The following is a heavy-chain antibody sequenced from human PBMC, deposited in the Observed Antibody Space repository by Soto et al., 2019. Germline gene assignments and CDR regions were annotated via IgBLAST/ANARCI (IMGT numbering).Heavy chain of an antibody. D-gene: IGHD2-2*01. J-gene: IGHJ6*02. Sequence: ETLSLTCSGSGGSISRKSYSWVSLRQHPAKGLEWIGTFYYSENTYYNPSLKSRVTISVDTSKNQFSLKLSSVTAADTAVYYCAKLAGYCSGNSCHRDYAMDVWGQGTTVT. V-gene: IGHV4-39*01. CDR1: GGSISRKSYS. CDR2: FYYSENT. CDR3: AKLAGYCSGNSCHRDYAMDV.